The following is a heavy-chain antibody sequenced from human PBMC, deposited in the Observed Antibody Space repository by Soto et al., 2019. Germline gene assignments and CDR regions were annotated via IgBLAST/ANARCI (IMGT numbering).Heavy chain of an antibody. CDR1: GYTFTSYY. J-gene: IGHJ6*02. D-gene: IGHD2-2*01. CDR2: INPNSGDT. V-gene: IGHV1-2*02. CDR3: AKDPNVVVVPAATGGMDV. Sequence: QVQLVQSGAEVKKPGASVKVSCKASGYTFTSYYMHWVRQAPGQGLEWMGWINPNSGDTEYPQRFQGRVTMTRVTSISTAYMELSSLRSDDSALYYCAKDPNVVVVPAATGGMDVWGQGTTVTVSS.